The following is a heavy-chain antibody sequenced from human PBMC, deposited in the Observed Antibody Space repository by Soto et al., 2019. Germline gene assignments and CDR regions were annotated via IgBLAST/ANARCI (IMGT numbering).Heavy chain of an antibody. CDR2: ISYDGSNK. Sequence: QVQLVESGGGVVQPGRSLRLSCAASGFTFSSYAMHWVRQAPGKGLEWVAVISYDGSNKYYADSVKGRFTFSRDSSKNTLYLQMYSLRAEDTAVYDCARVTSSRGRSHFDYGGQGTLVIVSS. CDR3: ARVTSSRGRSHFDY. V-gene: IGHV3-30-3*01. D-gene: IGHD4-4*01. CDR1: GFTFSSYA. J-gene: IGHJ4*02.